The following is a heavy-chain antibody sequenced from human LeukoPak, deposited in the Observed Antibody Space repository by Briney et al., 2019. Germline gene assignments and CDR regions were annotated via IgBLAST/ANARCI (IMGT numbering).Heavy chain of an antibody. CDR1: GFTFSNYW. V-gene: IGHV3-74*01. CDR3: ISGSLQSGYNFDY. CDR2: IKYDGSAT. Sequence: GGSLRLSCAASGFTFSNYWMHWIRQVPGKGLVWVSHIKYDGSATNYADSVKGRFTISRDNAKNTLYLQMNSLRAEDTAVYYCISGSLQSGYNFDYWGQEALVTVSS. D-gene: IGHD3-3*01. J-gene: IGHJ4*02.